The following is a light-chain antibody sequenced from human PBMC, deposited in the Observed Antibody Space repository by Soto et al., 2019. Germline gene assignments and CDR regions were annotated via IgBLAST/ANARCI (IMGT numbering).Light chain of an antibody. V-gene: IGLV2-23*01. CDR2: EGS. CDR3: CSYAGSSTPYVV. Sequence: QSVLTQPASVSGSHGQSITISCTGTSSDVGSYNLVSWYQQHPGKAPKLMIYEGSKRPSGVSNRFSGSKSGNTASLTITGLQAEDEADYYCCSYAGSSTPYVVFGGGTKLTVL. CDR1: SSDVGSYNL. J-gene: IGLJ2*01.